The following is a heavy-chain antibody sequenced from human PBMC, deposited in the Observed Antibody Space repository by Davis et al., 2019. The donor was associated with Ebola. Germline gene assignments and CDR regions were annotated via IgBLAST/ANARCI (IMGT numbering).Heavy chain of an antibody. J-gene: IGHJ5*02. CDR3: AKGGGTSSSDFRRT. V-gene: IGHV3-21*04. CDR1: GFTFRSYA. D-gene: IGHD6-6*01. Sequence: GESLKISCAASGFTFRSYAMNWVRHAPGKGLEWVSSISSSSSYIYYADSVKGRFTISRDNAKNSLYLQMNSLRAEDTAVYYCAKGGGTSSSDFRRTWGQGTLVTVSS. CDR2: ISSSSSYI.